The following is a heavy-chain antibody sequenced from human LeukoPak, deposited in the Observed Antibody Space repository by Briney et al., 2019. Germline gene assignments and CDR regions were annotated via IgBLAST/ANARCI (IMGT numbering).Heavy chain of an antibody. V-gene: IGHV3-53*01. Sequence: GGSLRLSCAASGFTFSSYAMSWVRQAPGKGLEWVSVIYSGGSTYYADSVKGRFTISRDNSKNTLYLQMNSLRAEDTAVYYCARITFGGVIVDYWGQGTLVTVSS. CDR3: ARITFGGVIVDY. CDR1: GFTFSSYA. D-gene: IGHD3-16*02. CDR2: IYSGGST. J-gene: IGHJ4*02.